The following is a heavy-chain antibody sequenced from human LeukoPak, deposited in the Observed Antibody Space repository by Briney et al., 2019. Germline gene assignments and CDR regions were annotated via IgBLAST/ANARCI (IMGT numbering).Heavy chain of an antibody. CDR1: GFPFSHYW. CDR3: AHSGSYFDY. CDR2: IKEDGSER. Sequence: GSLRLSCAASGFPFSHYWMSWVRPAPGKGLEWVANIKEDGSERNYVDSVKGRFTISRDNAKNSVYLQMDSLRAEDTAVYHCAHSGSYFDYLGQGTLVTVSS. D-gene: IGHD1-26*01. J-gene: IGHJ4*02. V-gene: IGHV3-7*01.